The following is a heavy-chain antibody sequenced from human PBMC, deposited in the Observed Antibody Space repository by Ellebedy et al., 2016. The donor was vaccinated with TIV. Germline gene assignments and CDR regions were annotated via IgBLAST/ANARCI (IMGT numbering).Heavy chain of an antibody. CDR2: IDPSDSYT. D-gene: IGHD5-18*01. Sequence: GGSLRLSCKGSGYSFTSYWIGWVRQMPGKGLEWMGRIDPSDSYTNYSPSFQGHVTISADKSINTAHLQWSSLKASDTAIYYCARHMNTAMTNDYWGQGTLVTVSS. CDR3: ARHMNTAMTNDY. CDR1: GYSFTSYW. J-gene: IGHJ4*02. V-gene: IGHV5-10-1*01.